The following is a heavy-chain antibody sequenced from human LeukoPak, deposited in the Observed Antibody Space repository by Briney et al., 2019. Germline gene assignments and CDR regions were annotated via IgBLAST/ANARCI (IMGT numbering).Heavy chain of an antibody. Sequence: GGYLSLSCAASGFIFSGYGMHWVRQAPGKGLQWVTFIRYEGSNKYYADSVKGGFTISRDNSKNTLYLQMNSLRVEDTAVYYCAKESDVAAAGIDYWGQGTLVTVSS. J-gene: IGHJ4*02. V-gene: IGHV3-30*02. CDR2: IRYEGSNK. CDR3: AKESDVAAAGIDY. D-gene: IGHD6-13*01. CDR1: GFIFSGYG.